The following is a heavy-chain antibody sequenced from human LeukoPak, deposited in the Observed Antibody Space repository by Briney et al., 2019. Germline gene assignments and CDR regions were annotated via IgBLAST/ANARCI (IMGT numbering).Heavy chain of an antibody. CDR2: ISWNSGSI. Sequence: GRSLRLSCAASGFTFDDYAMHWVRQAPGKGLEWVSGISWNSGSIGYADSVKGRFTISRDNAKNSLYLQMNSLRAEDMALYYCAKDIGRYYYDSSGYYDYWGQGTLATVSS. V-gene: IGHV3-9*03. CDR1: GFTFDDYA. J-gene: IGHJ4*02. CDR3: AKDIGRYYYDSSGYYDY. D-gene: IGHD3-22*01.